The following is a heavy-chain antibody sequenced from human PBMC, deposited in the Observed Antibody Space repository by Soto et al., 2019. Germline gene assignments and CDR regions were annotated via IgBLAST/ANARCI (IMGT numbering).Heavy chain of an antibody. J-gene: IGHJ1*01. D-gene: IGHD4-17*01. V-gene: IGHV3-30-3*01. CDR1: GFTFSSYA. CDR3: AREPDNYGDYVFGYCQH. CDR2: ISYDGSNK. Sequence: QVQLVESGGGVVQPGRSLRLSCAASGFTFSSYAMHWVRQAPGKGLEWVAVISYDGSNKYYADSVKGRFTISRDTSKNTLYLQMNSLRAEDTAVYYCAREPDNYGDYVFGYCQHWGQGTLVTVSS.